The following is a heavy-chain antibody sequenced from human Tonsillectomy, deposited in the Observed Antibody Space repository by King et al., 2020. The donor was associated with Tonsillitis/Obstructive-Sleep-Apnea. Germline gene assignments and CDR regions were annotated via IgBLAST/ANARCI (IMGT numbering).Heavy chain of an antibody. D-gene: IGHD1-26*01. CDR3: ARWSSGSYIGEEYNWFDP. J-gene: IGHJ5*02. CDR1: GYSFTSYW. Sequence: VQLVESGAEVKKPGESLKISCKGSGYSFTSYWIGWVRQMPGKGLEWMGIIYPCDSDTRYSPSFQGQVTISAAKSISTAYLQWSSRKASDTAMYYCARWSSGSYIGEEYNWFDPWGQGTLVTVSS. CDR2: IYPCDSDT. V-gene: IGHV5-51*01.